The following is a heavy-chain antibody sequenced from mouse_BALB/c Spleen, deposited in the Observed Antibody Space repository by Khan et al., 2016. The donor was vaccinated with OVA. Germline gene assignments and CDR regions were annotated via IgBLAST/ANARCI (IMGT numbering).Heavy chain of an antibody. V-gene: IGHV2-6-5*01. J-gene: IGHJ4*01. CDR3: TKDPPYYAMDY. CDR2: IWGGGSK. Sequence: QVQLKESGPGLVAPSQSLSITCTVSGFSLTDYAVSWIRQPPGKGLEWLGVIWGGGSKYYNSALKSRLSNSKDNSKSQVFLKMNSLQTDDTAMYYCTKDPPYYAMDYWGQGTSVTVSS. CDR1: GFSLTDYA.